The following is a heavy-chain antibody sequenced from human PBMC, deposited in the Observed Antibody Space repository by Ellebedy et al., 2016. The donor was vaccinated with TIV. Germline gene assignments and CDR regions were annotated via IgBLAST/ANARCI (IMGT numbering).Heavy chain of an antibody. CDR1: DGSFSDYY. J-gene: IGHJ4*02. CDR2: ISYSGST. D-gene: IGHD6-19*01. CDR3: ARWIVVAGGFDY. V-gene: IGHV4-34*01. Sequence: MPSETLSLTCAVYDGSFSDYYWGWIRQPPGKGLEGIGGISYSGSTYYNPFLKSRVTISVDTSKNQFSLKLISVTAADTAVYYCARWIVVAGGFDYWGQGTLVTVSS.